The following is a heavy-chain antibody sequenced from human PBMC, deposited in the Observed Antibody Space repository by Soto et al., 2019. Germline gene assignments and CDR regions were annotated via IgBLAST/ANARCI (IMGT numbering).Heavy chain of an antibody. CDR1: GGSISSGGYY. CDR2: IYYSGST. V-gene: IGHV4-31*03. Sequence: PSETLSLTCTVSGGSISSGGYYWSWIRQHPGKGLEWIGYIYYSGSTYYNPSLKSRVTISVDTSKNQFSLKLSSVTAADTAVYYCARGGNYDSNVIGYWRQGTLVTVSS. CDR3: ARGGNYDSNVIGY. D-gene: IGHD3-22*01. J-gene: IGHJ4*02.